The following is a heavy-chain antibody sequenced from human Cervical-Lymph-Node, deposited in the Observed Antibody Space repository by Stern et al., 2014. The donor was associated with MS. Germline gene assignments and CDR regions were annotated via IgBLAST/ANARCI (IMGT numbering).Heavy chain of an antibody. CDR2: IYYTERT. D-gene: IGHD6-19*01. J-gene: IGHJ4*02. V-gene: IGHV4-59*01. CDR1: GGSISTYD. Sequence: QVQLEESGPGLVKPWGTLSLTCIVSGGSISTYDWSWIRQPPGKGLEWIGYIYYTERTNYTPSLRSRVSMSIDTSNNQFSLKLTSVTAADTAVYYCARDRAPVTGIFDYWGQGILVTVSS. CDR3: ARDRAPVTGIFDY.